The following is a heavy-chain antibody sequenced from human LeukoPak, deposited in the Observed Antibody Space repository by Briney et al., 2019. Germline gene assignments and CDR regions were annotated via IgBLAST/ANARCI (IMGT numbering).Heavy chain of an antibody. CDR2: ISYDGSNK. V-gene: IGHV3-30-3*01. CDR3: ARTMVRGVIEYYFDY. D-gene: IGHD3-10*01. J-gene: IGHJ4*02. Sequence: PGGSLRLSCAASGFTFSSYAMHWVRQAPGKGLEWVAVISYDGSNKYYADSVKGRFTTSRDNSKNTLYLQMNSLRAEDTAVYYCARTMVRGVIEYYFDYWGQGTLVTVSS. CDR1: GFTFSSYA.